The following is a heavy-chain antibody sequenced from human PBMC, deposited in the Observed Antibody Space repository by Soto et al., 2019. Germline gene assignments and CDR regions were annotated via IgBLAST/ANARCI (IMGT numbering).Heavy chain of an antibody. CDR3: ARDYGSGSGHYYYGMDV. V-gene: IGHV4-59*01. D-gene: IGHD3-10*01. CDR1: GGSISSYY. J-gene: IGHJ6*02. Sequence: SETLSLTCTVSGGSISSYYWSWIRQPPGKGLEWIGYIYYSGSTNYNPSLKSRVTISVDTSKSQFSLKLSSVTAADTAVYYCARDYGSGSGHYYYGMDVWGQGTTVTVSS. CDR2: IYYSGST.